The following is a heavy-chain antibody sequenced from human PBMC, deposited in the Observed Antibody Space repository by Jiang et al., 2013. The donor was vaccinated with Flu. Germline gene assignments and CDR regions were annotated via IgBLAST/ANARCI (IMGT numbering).Heavy chain of an antibody. CDR1: GFSVTNNY. D-gene: IGHD3-16*02. CDR3: VRDDSVLGSYPNP. V-gene: IGHV3-66*01. CDR2: VYVGGGT. Sequence: VQLVESGGGLVQPGESLRLSCAASGFSVTNNYMSWVRQAPGKGLEWVSVVYVGGGTNYADSVRDRFIVSIDNSKNTLYLQMNSLRAEDTAIYYCVRDDSVLGSYPNPWGQGTLVTVSS. J-gene: IGHJ5*02.